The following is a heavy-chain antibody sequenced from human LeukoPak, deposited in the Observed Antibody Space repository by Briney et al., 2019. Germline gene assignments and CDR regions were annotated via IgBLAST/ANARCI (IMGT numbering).Heavy chain of an antibody. J-gene: IGHJ6*02. CDR3: ARAPVGYYDFWSGSDYYYYGMDV. CDR2: INPSGGGT. CDR1: GYTFTSYY. Sequence: ASVKVSCKASGYTFTSYYMHWVRQAPGQGLEWMGIINPSGGGTSYAQKFQGRVTMTRDTSTSTVYMELSSLRSEDTAVYYCARAPVGYYDFWSGSDYYYYGMDVWGQGTTVTVSS. V-gene: IGHV1-46*01. D-gene: IGHD3-3*01.